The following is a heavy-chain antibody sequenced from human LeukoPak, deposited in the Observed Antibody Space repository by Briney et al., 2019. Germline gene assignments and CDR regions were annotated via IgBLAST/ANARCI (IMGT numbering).Heavy chain of an antibody. D-gene: IGHD1-26*01. CDR3: AKEGGGGATTGTNDY. CDR2: IRYDGSNK. V-gene: IGHV3-30*02. CDR1: GFTFSSYG. Sequence: GGSLRLSCAASGFTFSSYGMHWVRQAPGKGLEWVAFIRYDGSNKYYADSVKGRFTISRDNSKNTLYLQMNSLRAEDTAVYYCAKEGGGGATTGTNDYWGQGTLVTVPS. J-gene: IGHJ4*02.